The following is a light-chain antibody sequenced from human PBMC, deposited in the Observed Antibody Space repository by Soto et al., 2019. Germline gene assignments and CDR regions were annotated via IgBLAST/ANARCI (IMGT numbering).Light chain of an antibody. J-gene: IGKJ5*01. CDR1: QTISSW. Sequence: DIQMTQSPSTLSGSVGDRVTITCRASQTISSWLAWYQQRPGKAPKLLIYDASSLESGVPSRFSDSGSGTEFTLTISSLEPEDFAVYYCQQYGTSPITFGQGTRLEIK. V-gene: IGKV1-5*01. CDR3: QQYGTSPIT. CDR2: DAS.